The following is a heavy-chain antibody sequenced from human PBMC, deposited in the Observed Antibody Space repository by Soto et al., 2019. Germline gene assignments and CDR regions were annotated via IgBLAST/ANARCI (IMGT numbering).Heavy chain of an antibody. Sequence: GGSLRLSCAASGLTFSSYAMTWVRLAPGKGLEWVSYISISGNTIYYADSVKGRFTISRDNAKNSLYLQMNSLRAEDTAVYYCARDFPNTVTTNSAWGHGTLVTVSS. CDR3: ARDFPNTVTTNSA. D-gene: IGHD4-17*01. J-gene: IGHJ5*01. V-gene: IGHV3-48*03. CDR2: ISISGNTI. CDR1: GLTFSSYA.